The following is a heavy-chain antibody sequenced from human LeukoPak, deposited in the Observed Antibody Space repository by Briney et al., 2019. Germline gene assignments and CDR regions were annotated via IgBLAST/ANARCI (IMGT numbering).Heavy chain of an antibody. V-gene: IGHV3-7*01. CDR3: ARYYYDSSGYYSHYFDY. J-gene: IGHJ4*02. D-gene: IGHD3-22*01. CDR1: GFTFGTYW. CDR2: IRQDGSEK. Sequence: GGSLRLSCAVSGFTFGTYWMIWVRQAPGKGLEWVANIRQDGSEKHYVDSVKGRFTISRDNAKSSVYLQMDRLRAEDTAVYYCARYYYDSSGYYSHYFDYWGQGTLVTVSS.